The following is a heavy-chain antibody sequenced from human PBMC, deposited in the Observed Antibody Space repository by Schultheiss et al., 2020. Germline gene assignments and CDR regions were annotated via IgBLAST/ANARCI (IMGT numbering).Heavy chain of an antibody. CDR3: ARARPYNWNDGSYFDY. CDR2: INHSGST. V-gene: IGHV4-34*01. D-gene: IGHD1-20*01. CDR1: GGSFSGYY. Sequence: SATLSLTCAVYGGSFSGYYWSWIRQPPGKGLEWIGEINHSGSTNYNPSLKSRVTISVDTSKNQFSLKLSSVTAADTAVYYCARARPYNWNDGSYFDYWGQGTLVNGYS. J-gene: IGHJ4*02.